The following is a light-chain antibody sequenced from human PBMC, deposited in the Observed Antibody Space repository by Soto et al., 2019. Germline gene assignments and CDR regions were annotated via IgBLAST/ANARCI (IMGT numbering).Light chain of an antibody. CDR3: QETYGAPLT. CDR1: QSILIY. CDR2: CAS. V-gene: IGKV1-39*01. J-gene: IGKJ1*01. Sequence: DIQMTQSPSSLSASVGDRITITCRASQSILIYLNWFQQKPGRAPKGLINCASRLQSGVPPRCIGSGSGRDVTLTIDGLQPEDFATYYCQETYGAPLTFGQGTKVEMK.